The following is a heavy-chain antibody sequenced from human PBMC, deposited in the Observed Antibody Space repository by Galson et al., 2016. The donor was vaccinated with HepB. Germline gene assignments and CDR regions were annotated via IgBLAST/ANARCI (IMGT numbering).Heavy chain of an antibody. D-gene: IGHD3-9*01. CDR1: GFTFSDYY. V-gene: IGHV3-11*01. Sequence: SLRLSCAASGFTFSDYYMSWIRQAPGKGLEWVSYISSSSTTILYADSVKGRFTVSRDNAKTSLYLQMNSLRAEDTAVYYCARDARLRYVDSWGQGTLVTVSS. CDR3: ARDARLRYVDS. J-gene: IGHJ5*01. CDR2: ISSSSTTI.